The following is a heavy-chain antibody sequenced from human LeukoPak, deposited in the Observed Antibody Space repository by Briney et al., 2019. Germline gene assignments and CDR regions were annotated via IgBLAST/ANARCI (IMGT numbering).Heavy chain of an antibody. J-gene: IGHJ4*02. V-gene: IGHV3-23*01. Sequence: GGSLRLSCAASGFTFRSHAMSWVRQAPGKGLEWVSGLIENGATTYYADSVKGRFSISRDNSMNTVYLQMNNLRAEDTAVYYCMKDYRVGSSPAFGDFWGQGTLVTVSS. CDR3: MKDYRVGSSPAFGDF. D-gene: IGHD2-21*01. CDR2: LIENGATT. CDR1: GFTFRSHA.